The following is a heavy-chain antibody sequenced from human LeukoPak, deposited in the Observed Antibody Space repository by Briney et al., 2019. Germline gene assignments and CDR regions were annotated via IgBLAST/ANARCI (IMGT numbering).Heavy chain of an antibody. Sequence: GGSLRLSCAASGFTLSSYGMNWVRQAPGKGLDWVAFLRYDGSTAFYEDSVKGRFTISRDSSKNTLYLQMNSLTPADTAIYYCAKDPYGGTYPSYFDYWGQGTLVTVSP. CDR2: LRYDGSTA. CDR1: GFTLSSYG. J-gene: IGHJ4*02. CDR3: AKDPYGGTYPSYFDY. D-gene: IGHD1-26*01. V-gene: IGHV3-30*02.